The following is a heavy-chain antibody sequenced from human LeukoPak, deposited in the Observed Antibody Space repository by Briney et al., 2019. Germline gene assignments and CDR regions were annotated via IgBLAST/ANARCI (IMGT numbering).Heavy chain of an antibody. CDR3: ARGRGGDYVPSRFDY. V-gene: IGHV3-23*01. D-gene: IGHD4-17*01. CDR1: GFTFSCYA. CDR2: SGSGGNT. Sequence: GGSQRLSCAASGFTFSCYAMSSVRQAPGRGWSGSQVSGSGGNTYYADSVEGRFTVSRDNSKNTLYLQMNSLRAEDTALYYCARGRGGDYVPSRFDYWGQGTLVTVSS. J-gene: IGHJ4*02.